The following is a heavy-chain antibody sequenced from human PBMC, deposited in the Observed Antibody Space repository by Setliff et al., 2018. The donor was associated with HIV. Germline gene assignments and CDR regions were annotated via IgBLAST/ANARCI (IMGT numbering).Heavy chain of an antibody. D-gene: IGHD2-15*01. CDR1: GDKFGSFD. CDR2: VYASTGHT. J-gene: IGHJ6*03. CDR3: ARGIDILVKMGIYYHYMDV. V-gene: IGHV1-8*01. Sequence: ASVKVSCKTSGDKFGSFDINWVRQASGQGLEWVGWVYASTGHTAYARKFEGRVTMTWDPSTGIGYMELNSLRADDTAVYYCARGIDILVKMGIYYHYMDVWGNGTTVTV.